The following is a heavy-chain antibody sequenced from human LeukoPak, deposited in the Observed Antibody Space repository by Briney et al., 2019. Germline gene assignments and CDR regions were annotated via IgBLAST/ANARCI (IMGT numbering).Heavy chain of an antibody. CDR3: ARDRLSGPHYDY. CDR1: GGSFCGYY. V-gene: IGHV4-59*01. CDR2: IYYNGGT. Sequence: SETLSLTCAVYGGSFCGYYWSWIRQPTGKGLEWIGYIYYNGGTNYNPSLKSRVTLSVDTSKNQFSLKLRSVTAADTAMYYCARDRLSGPHYDYWGQGTLVTVSS. J-gene: IGHJ4*02. D-gene: IGHD1-14*01.